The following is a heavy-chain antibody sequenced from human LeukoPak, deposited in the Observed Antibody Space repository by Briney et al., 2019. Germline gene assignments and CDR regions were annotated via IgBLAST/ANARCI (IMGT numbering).Heavy chain of an antibody. Sequence: GGSLRLSSAASGFTFSTYWMSWVRQAPGKGLEWVANIKQDGSEKYYVDSVKGRFTISRDNVKNSLYLQMNSLRAEDTAVYYCAREDYYGSGSYYSYYYYGMDVWGQGTTVTVSS. CDR2: IKQDGSEK. J-gene: IGHJ6*02. V-gene: IGHV3-7*01. D-gene: IGHD3-10*01. CDR3: AREDYYGSGSYYSYYYYGMDV. CDR1: GFTFSTYW.